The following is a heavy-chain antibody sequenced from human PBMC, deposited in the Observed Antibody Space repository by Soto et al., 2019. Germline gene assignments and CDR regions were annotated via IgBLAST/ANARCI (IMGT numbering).Heavy chain of an antibody. J-gene: IGHJ1*01. CDR3: ASQGHYSSSWYRARGDFQH. CDR2: ISGSGGST. D-gene: IGHD6-13*01. CDR1: GFTFSSYA. V-gene: IGHV3-23*01. Sequence: EVQLLESGGGLVQPGGSLRLSCAASGFTFSSYAMSWVRQAPGKGLEWVSAISGSGGSTYYADSVKGRFTISRDNSKNTLYLQMNSLRAEDTAVYYCASQGHYSSSWYRARGDFQHWGQGTLVTVSS.